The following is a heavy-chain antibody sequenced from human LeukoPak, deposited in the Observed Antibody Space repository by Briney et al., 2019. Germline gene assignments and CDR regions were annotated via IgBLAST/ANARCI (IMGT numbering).Heavy chain of an antibody. J-gene: IGHJ4*02. CDR1: GGSISSYY. Sequence: KASETLSLTCTVSGGSISSYYWSWIRQPPGKGLEWIGYIYYSGSTNYNPSLKSRVTISVDTSKNQFSLNLSSVTATDTAVHYCARDSRWDCSSFDYWGQGTLVTVSS. D-gene: IGHD6-6*01. CDR3: ARDSRWDCSSFDY. CDR2: IYYSGST. V-gene: IGHV4-59*01.